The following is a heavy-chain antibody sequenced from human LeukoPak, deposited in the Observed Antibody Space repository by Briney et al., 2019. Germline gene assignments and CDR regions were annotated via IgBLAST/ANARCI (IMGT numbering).Heavy chain of an antibody. Sequence: GGSLRLSCAASGFTFSRYAMSWVRQAPGKGLEWVSAISGSGGGTYYPDSVKGRFTISKDNSKNTLYLQMNSLRAEDTAVYYCAKDFRSGYYSDAFDIWGQGTVVTVSS. CDR1: GFTFSRYA. CDR3: AKDFRSGYYSDAFDI. D-gene: IGHD3-22*01. CDR2: ISGSGGGT. V-gene: IGHV3-23*01. J-gene: IGHJ3*02.